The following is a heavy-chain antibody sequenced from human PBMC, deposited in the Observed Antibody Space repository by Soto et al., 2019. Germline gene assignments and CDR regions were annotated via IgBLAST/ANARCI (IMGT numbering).Heavy chain of an antibody. CDR2: MTGSGGTT. D-gene: IGHD6-13*01. CDR1: GFAFSNYA. J-gene: IGHJ4*02. V-gene: IGHV3-23*01. CDR3: IVEGYSSSWYYN. Sequence: EVQLLESGGGLVQPGGSLRLSCAASGFAFSNYAMSWVRQAPGKGLQWVSAMTGSGGTTYYTDSVEGRFTISRDNSKNTLYLQMNSLRPEDTAVYYCIVEGYSSSWYYNWGQGTLVTVSS.